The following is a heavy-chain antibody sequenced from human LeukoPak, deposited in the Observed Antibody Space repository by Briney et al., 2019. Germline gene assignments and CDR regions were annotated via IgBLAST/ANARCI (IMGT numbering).Heavy chain of an antibody. D-gene: IGHD3-10*01. CDR1: GGSFSGYY. J-gene: IGHJ4*02. Sequence: PSETLSLTCAVYGGSFSGYYWSWIRQPPGKGLEWIGEINHSGSTNYNPPLKSRVTISVDTSKNQFSLKLSSVTAADTAVYYCARGPLYYYGSGSYLVYFDYWGQGTPVTVSS. CDR2: INHSGST. V-gene: IGHV4-34*01. CDR3: ARGPLYYYGSGSYLVYFDY.